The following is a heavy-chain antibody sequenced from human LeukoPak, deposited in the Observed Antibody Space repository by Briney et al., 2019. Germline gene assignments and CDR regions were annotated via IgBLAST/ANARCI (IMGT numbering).Heavy chain of an antibody. CDR1: GDSLSSSY. CDR2: MYDSGKT. V-gene: IGHV4-59*08. J-gene: IGHJ4*02. D-gene: IGHD6-13*01. Sequence: SETLSLTCTVSGDSLSSSYWSWIRQSPGKGLEWIAYMYDSGKTNYNPSLLGRVTISVDTSRNQFSLNLRSVTAADTAVYCARHGETGTSSWGHFDYWGQGTLVTV. CDR3: ARHGETGTSSWGHFDY.